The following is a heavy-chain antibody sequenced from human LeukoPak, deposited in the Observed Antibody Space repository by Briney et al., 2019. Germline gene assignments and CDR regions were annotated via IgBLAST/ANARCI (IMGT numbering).Heavy chain of an antibody. V-gene: IGHV4-34*01. CDR1: GGSFSNYY. Sequence: SETLSLTCAVDGGSFSNYYWSWIRQPPGKGLEWIGEIDHSGGTTYNPSLKSRVTMSIDTSKNQFFLKLSSVTAADTAVYYCARGFSHWGQGTLVTVSS. CDR2: IDHSGGT. CDR3: ARGFSH. J-gene: IGHJ4*02.